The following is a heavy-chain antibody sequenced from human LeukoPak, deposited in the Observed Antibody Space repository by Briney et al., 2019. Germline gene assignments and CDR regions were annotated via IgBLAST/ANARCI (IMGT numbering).Heavy chain of an antibody. Sequence: SVKVSCKASGGTFSSYAISWVRQAPGQGLEWMGGIIPIFGTANYAQKFQGRVTITADESTSTAYMELGSLRSEDTAVYYCARDAIQYDFWSGFAFDPWGQGTLVTVSS. CDR3: ARDAIQYDFWSGFAFDP. J-gene: IGHJ5*02. D-gene: IGHD3-3*01. CDR2: IIPIFGTA. CDR1: GGTFSSYA. V-gene: IGHV1-69*13.